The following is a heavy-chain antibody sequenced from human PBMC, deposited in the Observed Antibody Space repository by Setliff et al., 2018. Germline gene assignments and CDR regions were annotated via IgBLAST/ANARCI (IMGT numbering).Heavy chain of an antibody. D-gene: IGHD6-19*01. CDR1: GASITSDAYY. CDR3: ARSRTIAVKGGVFAV. CDR2: IYYSGST. V-gene: IGHV4-31*03. J-gene: IGHJ2*01. Sequence: SETLSLTCIVSGASITSDAYYWSWVRQRPGKGLEWIGYIYYSGSTYYNPSLESRVTISLDSSKNQFSLELHSVTAADTAVYYCARSRTIAVKGGVFAVWGRGTLVTVSS.